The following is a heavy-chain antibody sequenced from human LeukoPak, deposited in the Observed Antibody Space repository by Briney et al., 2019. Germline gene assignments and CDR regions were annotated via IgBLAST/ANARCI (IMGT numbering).Heavy chain of an antibody. Sequence: PGGSLRLSCAASGFSFSSYWMTWVRQAPGKGLEWVANINQYGSEKYYVDSVKGRFTISRDNAQNSLYLQMNSLRAEDTAVYYCATVRLGDLDYWGQGTLVTVSS. CDR2: INQYGSEK. V-gene: IGHV3-7*04. D-gene: IGHD3-16*01. CDR3: ATVRLGDLDY. CDR1: GFSFSSYW. J-gene: IGHJ4*02.